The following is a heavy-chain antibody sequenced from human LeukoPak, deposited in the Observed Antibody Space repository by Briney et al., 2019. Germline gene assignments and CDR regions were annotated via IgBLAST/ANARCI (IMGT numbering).Heavy chain of an antibody. J-gene: IGHJ4*02. CDR1: GDSVSSNSAA. CDR3: ARGTNYFDY. CDR2: TYYSFRWFS. Sequence: SQTLSLTCAISGDSVSSNSAAWNRIRQSPSRGLEWLGRTYYSFRWFSDYAVSVRSRITINPDTSKNQFSLQLNSVTPEDTAVYYCARGTNYFDYWGQGTLVTVSS. V-gene: IGHV6-1*01.